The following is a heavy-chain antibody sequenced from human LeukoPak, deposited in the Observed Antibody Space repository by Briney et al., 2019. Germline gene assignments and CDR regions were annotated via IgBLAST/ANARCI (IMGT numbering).Heavy chain of an antibody. CDR1: GGSISSSSYY. CDR2: IYYSGST. J-gene: IGHJ6*02. CDR3: ARVGPYGDYGVLGYYYYGMDV. D-gene: IGHD4-17*01. V-gene: IGHV4-39*07. Sequence: PSETLSLTCTVSGGSISSSSYYWGWIRQPPGKGLEWIGSIYYSGSTYYNPSLKSRVTISVDTSKNQFSLKLSSVTAADTAVYYCARVGPYGDYGVLGYYYYGMDVWGQGTTVTVSS.